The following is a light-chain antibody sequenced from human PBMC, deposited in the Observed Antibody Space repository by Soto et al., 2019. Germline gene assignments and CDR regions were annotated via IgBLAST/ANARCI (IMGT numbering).Light chain of an antibody. V-gene: IGLV2-14*01. CDR3: SSYTSRAGV. Sequence: QSVLTQPASVSGSPGQSITISCTGTSSDVGGYNYVSWYQQHPGKAAKLMLYEVSNRPSGVSNRFSGSKSGNTASLTISGLQAEDAADYYCSSYTSRAGVFGTGTKVT. CDR2: EVS. CDR1: SSDVGGYNY. J-gene: IGLJ1*01.